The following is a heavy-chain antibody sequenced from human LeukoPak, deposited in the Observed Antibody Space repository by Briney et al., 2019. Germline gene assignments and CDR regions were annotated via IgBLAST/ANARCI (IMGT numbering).Heavy chain of an antibody. Sequence: SETLSLTCTVSGGSISSGSYYWRWIRQPAGKGLEWIGRIYNSGSTNYNPSLKSRVTISVDTSKNQFSLKLSSVTAADTAVYYCAREVVPAAMTYYYYYYMDVWGKGTTVTVSS. CDR1: GGSISSGSYY. CDR2: IYNSGST. CDR3: AREVVPAAMTYYYYYYMDV. J-gene: IGHJ6*03. V-gene: IGHV4-61*02. D-gene: IGHD2-2*01.